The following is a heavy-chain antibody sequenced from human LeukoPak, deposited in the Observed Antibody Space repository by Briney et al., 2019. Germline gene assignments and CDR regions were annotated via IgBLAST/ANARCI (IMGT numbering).Heavy chain of an antibody. CDR2: IKQDGSEK. J-gene: IGHJ4*02. CDR1: GFTFSSYW. V-gene: IGHV3-7*01. D-gene: IGHD3-3*01. CDR3: AKEEGDYDFWSGYSYYFDY. Sequence: GGSLRLSCAASGFTFSSYWMSWVRQAPGKGLEWVANIKQDGSEKYYVDSVKGRFTISRDNAKNSLYLQMNSLRAEDTAVYYCAKEEGDYDFWSGYSYYFDYWGQGTLVTVSS.